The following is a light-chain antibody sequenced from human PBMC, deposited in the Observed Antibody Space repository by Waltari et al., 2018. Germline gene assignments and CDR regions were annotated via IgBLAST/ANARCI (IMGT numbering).Light chain of an antibody. CDR2: GAS. CDR1: QSIRNN. V-gene: IGKV3-15*01. J-gene: IGKJ2*01. Sequence: EIVMTQSPVTLSVSPGERVTLSCSASQSIRNNLAWYQQKAGQPPRLLLDGASTRAPGLPARFSGSGSGTEFALTISSLQPEDFAVYYCHHYNKRPPSYTFGQGTRLEIK. CDR3: HHYNKRPPSYT.